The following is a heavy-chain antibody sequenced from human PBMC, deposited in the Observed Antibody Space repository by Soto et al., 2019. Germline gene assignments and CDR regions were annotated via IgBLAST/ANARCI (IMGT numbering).Heavy chain of an antibody. Sequence: GESLKISCKVSGYSFTSYWISWVRQMPGKGLEWMGRIDPSDSYTNYSPSFQGHVTISADKSISTAYLQWSSLKASDTAMYYCARHRTTLFYYYGMDVWGQGTTVTVSS. CDR2: IDPSDSYT. CDR3: ARHRTTLFYYYGMDV. J-gene: IGHJ6*02. D-gene: IGHD4-4*01. CDR1: GYSFTSYW. V-gene: IGHV5-10-1*01.